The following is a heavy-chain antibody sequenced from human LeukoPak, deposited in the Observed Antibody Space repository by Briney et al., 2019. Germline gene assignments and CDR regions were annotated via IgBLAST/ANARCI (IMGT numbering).Heavy chain of an antibody. CDR2: ISSSGSTI. J-gene: IGHJ4*02. V-gene: IGHV3-11*01. D-gene: IGHD4/OR15-4a*01. CDR3: ARRAGAYSHPYDY. CDR1: GFTFSDYY. Sequence: GGSVRLSCGASGFTFSDYYMRGLRQARGRGLEGVSYISSSGSTISYADSVKGRFTISRDNSKNTLYLQMNSLRAEDTAVYYCARRAGAYSHPYDYWGQGTLVTVSS.